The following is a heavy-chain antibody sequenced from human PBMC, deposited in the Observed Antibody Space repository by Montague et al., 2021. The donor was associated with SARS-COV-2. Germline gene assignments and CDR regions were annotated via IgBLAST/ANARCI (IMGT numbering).Heavy chain of an antibody. CDR2: IYTIGSP. CDR3: AREAWFGDKTSASEYYGMDV. D-gene: IGHD3-10*01. CDR1: GGSISSYY. Sequence: TLSLTGTVSGGSISSYYWSWIRQPAGKGLEWIGRIYTIGSPNYNPSXXILVTMSVDMSKNQFSLKLSSVTAADTAVYYCAREAWFGDKTSASEYYGMDVWGQGTTVTVSS. V-gene: IGHV4-4*07. J-gene: IGHJ6*02.